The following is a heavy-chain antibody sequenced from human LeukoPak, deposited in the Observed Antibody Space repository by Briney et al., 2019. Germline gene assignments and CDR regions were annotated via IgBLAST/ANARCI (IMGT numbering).Heavy chain of an antibody. CDR2: IYHSGST. V-gene: IGHV4-59*01. J-gene: IGHJ1*01. CDR1: GAAIGIYY. Sequence: SETLSLTCSVSGAAIGIYYWSWIRQPPGKGLEWIGYIYHSGSTNYNPSLQSRVTISVDTSKNQFSLNLNSVTAADTAVYYCARGGAARLHFQNWGQGTLVTVSS. CDR3: ARGGAARLHFQN. D-gene: IGHD6-6*01.